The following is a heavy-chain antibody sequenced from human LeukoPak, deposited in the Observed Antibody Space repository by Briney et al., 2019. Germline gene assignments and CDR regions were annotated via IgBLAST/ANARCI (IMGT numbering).Heavy chain of an antibody. Sequence: PGGSLRLSCAASGFXFSSYSMNWVRQAPGKGLEWVSSISSSSSYIYYADSVKGRFTISRDNAKNSLYLQMNSLRAEDTAVYYCARVGNSSGYYIDYWGQGTLVTVSS. J-gene: IGHJ4*02. CDR2: ISSSSSYI. CDR1: GFXFSSYS. V-gene: IGHV3-21*01. CDR3: ARVGNSSGYYIDY. D-gene: IGHD3-22*01.